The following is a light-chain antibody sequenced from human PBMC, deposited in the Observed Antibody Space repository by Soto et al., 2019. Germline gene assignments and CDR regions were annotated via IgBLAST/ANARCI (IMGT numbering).Light chain of an antibody. CDR2: EVS. J-gene: IGLJ3*02. Sequence: QSALTQPASVSGSLGQSITISCTGTSSDVGGYNYVSWFQQHPGKAPKLKIYEVSNRPSGVSNRFSGSKSGNTASLTISELQAEDEADYYCTSFTTISTCVFGGGTKLTVL. CDR3: TSFTTISTCV. V-gene: IGLV2-14*01. CDR1: SSDVGGYNY.